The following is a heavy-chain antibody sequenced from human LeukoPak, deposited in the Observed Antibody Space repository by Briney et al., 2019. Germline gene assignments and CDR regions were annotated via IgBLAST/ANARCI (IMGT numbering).Heavy chain of an antibody. CDR2: IYYSGTT. Sequence: PSETLSLTCTVSGGSINNYYWSWIRQPPGKGLEWIGYIYYSGTTNSGTTNHNPSLKSRVTILVDTSKNQFSLKVSSVTAADTAVYYCAREGTFHSPFDYWGQGTLVTVSS. CDR1: GGSINNYY. V-gene: IGHV4-59*01. D-gene: IGHD2-15*01. J-gene: IGHJ4*02. CDR3: AREGTFHSPFDY.